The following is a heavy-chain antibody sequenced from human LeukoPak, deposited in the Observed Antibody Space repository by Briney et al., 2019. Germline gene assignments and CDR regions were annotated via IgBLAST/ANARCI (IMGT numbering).Heavy chain of an antibody. CDR3: ARVSIAAAGRGSLDY. Sequence: PGGSLRLSCAASGFTFSSYSMNWVRRAPGKGLEWVSYMSSGSGTIYYADSVKGRFTISRDNAKNSLYLQMNSLRAEDTAVYYCARVSIAAAGRGSLDYWGQGTLVTVSS. V-gene: IGHV3-48*01. J-gene: IGHJ4*02. CDR1: GFTFSSYS. CDR2: MSSGSGTI. D-gene: IGHD6-13*01.